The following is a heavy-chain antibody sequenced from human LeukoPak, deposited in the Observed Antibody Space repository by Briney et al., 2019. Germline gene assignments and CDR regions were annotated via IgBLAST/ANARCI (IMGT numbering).Heavy chain of an antibody. CDR1: GGSISSYY. J-gene: IGHJ2*01. V-gene: IGHV4-59*01. Sequence: TSETLSLTCTVSGGSISSYYWSWIRQPPGKGLEWIGYIYYSGSTNYNPSLKSRVTISVDTSKNQFSLKLSSVTAADTAVYYCARALRGRYWYFGLWGRGTLVTVSS. CDR3: ARALRGRYWYFGL. CDR2: IYYSGST.